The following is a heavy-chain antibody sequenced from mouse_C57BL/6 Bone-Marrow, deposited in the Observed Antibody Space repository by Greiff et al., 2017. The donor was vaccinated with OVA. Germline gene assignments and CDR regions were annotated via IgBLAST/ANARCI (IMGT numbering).Heavy chain of an antibody. D-gene: IGHD1-1*01. V-gene: IGHV1-50*01. CDR1: GYTFTSYW. CDR2: IDPSDSYT. J-gene: IGHJ2*01. Sequence: VKLQQPGAELVKPGASVKLSCKASGYTFTSYWMQWVKQRPGQGLEWIGEIDPSDSYTNYNQKFKGKATLTVDTSSSTAYMQLSSLTSEDSAVYYCARGGYYYGSKPYFDYWGQGTTLTVSS. CDR3: ARGGYYYGSKPYFDY.